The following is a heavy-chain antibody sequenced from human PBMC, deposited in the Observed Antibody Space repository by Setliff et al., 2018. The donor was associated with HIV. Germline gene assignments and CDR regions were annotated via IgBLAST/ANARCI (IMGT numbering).Heavy chain of an antibody. V-gene: IGHV4-4*08. CDR2: IYSNGGT. Sequence: LTCNVSGVSISSYYWSWIRQPPGKGLEYIGYIYSNGGTNYNPSLKSRVTISVDTSKNQFSLRLTSVTAADTAVYYCPRDLDHFDSSGYLYPWGRGTLVTVSS. J-gene: IGHJ5*02. CDR1: GVSISSYY. CDR3: PRDLDHFDSSGYLYP. D-gene: IGHD3-22*01.